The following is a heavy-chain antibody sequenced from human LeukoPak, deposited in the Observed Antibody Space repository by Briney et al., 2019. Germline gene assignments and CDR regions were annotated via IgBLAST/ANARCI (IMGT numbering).Heavy chain of an antibody. D-gene: IGHD3-10*01. Sequence: PGGSLRLSCAASGFTFSSYAMSWVRQAPGKGLEWVSAISGSGGSTYYADSVKGRFTISRDNSKNTLYLQMNSLRAEDTAVYYCAKGGTGSGSYSTNYYYYYSYMDVWGEGTTVTVSS. CDR2: ISGSGGST. CDR1: GFTFSSYA. J-gene: IGHJ6*03. V-gene: IGHV3-23*01. CDR3: AKGGTGSGSYSTNYYYYYSYMDV.